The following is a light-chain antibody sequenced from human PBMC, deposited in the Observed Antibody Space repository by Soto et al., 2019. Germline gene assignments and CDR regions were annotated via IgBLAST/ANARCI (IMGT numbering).Light chain of an antibody. J-gene: IGKJ5*01. CDR3: QQSYGTPII. CDR1: QSISNY. Sequence: DIQMTQSPFSLSAPVGARVTITCRASQSISNYLNWYQQKQGKAPKLLIYAASTLQSGGPSRFSGSGSGTEFTLTISSLQPEDSVTYDCQQSYGTPIIVGQGPRLDIK. V-gene: IGKV1-39*01. CDR2: AAS.